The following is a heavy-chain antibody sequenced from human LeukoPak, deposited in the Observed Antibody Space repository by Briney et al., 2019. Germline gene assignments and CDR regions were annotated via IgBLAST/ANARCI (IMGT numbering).Heavy chain of an antibody. V-gene: IGHV1-8*03. CDR1: GYTFSNYN. CDR3: ARGYPDFWSDYFGCMDV. J-gene: IGHJ6*04. D-gene: IGHD3-3*01. Sequence: GASVKVSCKASGYTFSNYNINWVRQATGQGLEWMGWMNPNSGNTGYAEKFRGRVTITRNTSISTAYMVLSGLRSEDTAVYYCARGYPDFWSDYFGCMDVWGKGTTVTVSS. CDR2: MNPNSGNT.